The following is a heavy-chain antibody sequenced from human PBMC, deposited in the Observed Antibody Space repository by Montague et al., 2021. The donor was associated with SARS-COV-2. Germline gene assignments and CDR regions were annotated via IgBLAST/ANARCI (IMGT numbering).Heavy chain of an antibody. Sequence: SETLSLTCAVYGGSFRGYYWYWIRQPPGRGLEWIGEINDSGSTDYNPSLKSRVIMSVDTSKNQFSLRLTSLTAAGTAMYYCARSLFYYDPRGYPSGGRWFDPWGQGTLVIVSS. J-gene: IGHJ5*02. V-gene: IGHV4-34*01. CDR1: GGSFRGYY. CDR2: INDSGST. D-gene: IGHD3-22*01. CDR3: ARSLFYYDPRGYPSGGRWFDP.